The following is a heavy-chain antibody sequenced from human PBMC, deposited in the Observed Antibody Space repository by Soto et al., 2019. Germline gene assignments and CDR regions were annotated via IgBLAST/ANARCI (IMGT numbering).Heavy chain of an antibody. CDR1: GYTCTNSG. Sequence: QVHLVQSGAEVKKPGASVKVSCKASGYTCTNSGIIWVRQAPGQGLEWVGWITAYNGNTNNAQNLQDRVTMTTAPSTSTAYMERRSRRSDDTAVYYCARYSADYASEYWGQGNLVTVSS. D-gene: IGHD4-17*01. CDR2: ITAYNGNT. V-gene: IGHV1-18*01. CDR3: ARYSADYASEY. J-gene: IGHJ4*02.